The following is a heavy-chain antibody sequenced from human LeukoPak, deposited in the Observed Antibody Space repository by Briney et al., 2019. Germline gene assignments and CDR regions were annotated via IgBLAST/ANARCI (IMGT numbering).Heavy chain of an antibody. CDR2: INPSDGTT. D-gene: IGHD2-15*01. CDR1: GYTFTLFY. V-gene: IGHV1-46*01. J-gene: IGHJ4*02. Sequence: ASVKVSCKTSGYTFTLFYMHWVRQAPGQGLEWLGVINPSDGTTAHAQKFQVRVTMTRDTSTSTVYMDLSSLRSEDTAVYYCARHDLGGSSPFDYWGQGTLVKVS. CDR3: ARHDLGGSSPFDY.